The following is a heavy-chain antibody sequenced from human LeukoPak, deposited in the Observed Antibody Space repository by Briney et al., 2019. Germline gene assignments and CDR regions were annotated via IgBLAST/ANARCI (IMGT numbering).Heavy chain of an antibody. J-gene: IGHJ6*02. CDR3: AKQYYYGSSGYRFYGMDV. D-gene: IGHD3-22*01. CDR2: ISGSGGST. Sequence: GGSLRLSCAASGFTFSSYAMSWVRQAPGKGLEWVSAISGSGGSTYYADSVKGRFTISRDNSKNTLYLQMNSLRAEDTAVYYCAKQYYYGSSGYRFYGMDVWGQGTTVTVSS. CDR1: GFTFSSYA. V-gene: IGHV3-23*01.